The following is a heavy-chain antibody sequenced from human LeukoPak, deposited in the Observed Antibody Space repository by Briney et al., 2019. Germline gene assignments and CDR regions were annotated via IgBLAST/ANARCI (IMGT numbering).Heavy chain of an antibody. CDR1: GYTFTSYG. J-gene: IGHJ4*02. CDR3: ARDHERSSYYDSSGYYDY. D-gene: IGHD3-22*01. Sequence: GASVKVSCKASGYTFTSYGIGWVRQAPGQGLEWMGWISAYNGNTNYAQKLQGRVTMTTDTSTSTAYMELRSLGSDDTAVYYCARDHERSSYYDSSGYYDYWGQGTLVTVSS. CDR2: ISAYNGNT. V-gene: IGHV1-18*01.